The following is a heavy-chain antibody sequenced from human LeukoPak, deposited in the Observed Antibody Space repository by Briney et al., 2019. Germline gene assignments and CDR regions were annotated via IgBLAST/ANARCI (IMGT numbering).Heavy chain of an antibody. D-gene: IGHD2-8*01. CDR2: IETSGST. CDR1: GASISSGGYF. Sequence: SQSLSLTCTVSGASISSGGYFWSWIRQPAGKGVEWIGRIETSGSTNYNPSLKSRVTISVDTSKNQFSLKLRSVTAADTAVYYCARALCINGICEWFDPWGQGTLVTVSS. J-gene: IGHJ5*02. CDR3: ARALCINGICEWFDP. V-gene: IGHV4-61*02.